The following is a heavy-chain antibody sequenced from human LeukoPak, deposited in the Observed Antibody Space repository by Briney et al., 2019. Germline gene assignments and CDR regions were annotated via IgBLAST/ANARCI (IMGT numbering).Heavy chain of an antibody. Sequence: ASVKVSCKASGYNFTGYLIHWVRQAPGQGLEWMGWVDPKRGVTRYAQKFQGRVTLTRDTSISTLYMELTSLGSDDTAVYFCARFGEDGDDMDVWGEGTTVIVSS. CDR2: VDPKRGVT. V-gene: IGHV1-2*02. D-gene: IGHD3-16*01. J-gene: IGHJ6*03. CDR3: ARFGEDGDDMDV. CDR1: GYNFTGYL.